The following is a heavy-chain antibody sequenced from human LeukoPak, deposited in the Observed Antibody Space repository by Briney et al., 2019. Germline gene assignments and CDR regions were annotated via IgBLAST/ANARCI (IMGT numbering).Heavy chain of an antibody. CDR3: ARDTTVTGLYYYGMDV. Sequence: GRSLRLSCAASGFTFSSYAMHWVRQAPGKGLEWVAVISYDGSNKYYADSVKGRFTISRDNSKNTLYLQMNSLRAEDTAVYYCARDTTVTGLYYYGMDVWGQGTTVTVSS. J-gene: IGHJ6*02. D-gene: IGHD4-17*01. V-gene: IGHV3-30-3*01. CDR1: GFTFSSYA. CDR2: ISYDGSNK.